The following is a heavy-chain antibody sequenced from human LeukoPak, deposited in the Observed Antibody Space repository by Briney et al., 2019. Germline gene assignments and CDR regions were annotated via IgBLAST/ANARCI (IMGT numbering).Heavy chain of an antibody. CDR1: GYTFTSYG. CDR3: ARGWTPPYYVPFDP. D-gene: IGHD3-3*01. Sequence: GASVKVSCKASGYTFTSYGINWARQATGQGLEWMGWMNPNSGNTGYAQKFQGRVTMTRNTSISTAYMELSSLRSEDTAVYYCARGWTPPYYVPFDPWGQGTLVTVSS. CDR2: MNPNSGNT. J-gene: IGHJ5*02. V-gene: IGHV1-8*01.